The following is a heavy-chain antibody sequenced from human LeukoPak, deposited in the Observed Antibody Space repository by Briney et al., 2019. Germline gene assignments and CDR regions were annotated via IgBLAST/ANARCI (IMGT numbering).Heavy chain of an antibody. V-gene: IGHV3-53*01. CDR3: AKAPVTSCRGAYCYPFDS. D-gene: IGHD2-21*01. Sequence: GGSLRLSCAASGFSVSSNYMNWVRQAPGKGLEWVSVIHSDGGTYHADSVRGRFTISRDNSKNTLYLQMNSLRAEDAAVYFCAKAPVTSCRGAYCYPFDSWGQGTLVTVSS. CDR2: IHSDGGT. J-gene: IGHJ4*02. CDR1: GFSVSSNY.